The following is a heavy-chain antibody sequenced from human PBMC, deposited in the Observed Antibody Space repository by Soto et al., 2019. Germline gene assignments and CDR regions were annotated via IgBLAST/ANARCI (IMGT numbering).Heavy chain of an antibody. CDR3: ARLEGLATISYCFDF. CDR2: IYYSGST. D-gene: IGHD3-9*01. V-gene: IGHV4-59*08. CDR1: GGSISSYY. Sequence: SETLSLTCTVSGGSISSYYWSWIRQPPGKGLEWIGYIYYSGSTNYNPSLKSRVTISVDTSKNQFSLKLNSVTAADSAVYFCARLEGLATISYCFDFWGPGALVTVSS. J-gene: IGHJ4*02.